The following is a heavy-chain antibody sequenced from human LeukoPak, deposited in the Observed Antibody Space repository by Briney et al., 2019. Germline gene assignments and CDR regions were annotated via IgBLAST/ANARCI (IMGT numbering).Heavy chain of an antibody. CDR2: INPNSGDT. D-gene: IGHD6-13*01. V-gene: IGHV1-2*02. J-gene: IGHJ4*02. CDR3: ARGEEQLVLGY. CDR1: GYTFTGYY. Sequence: ASVKVSCKASGYTFTGYYMHWVRQAPGQGLEWMGWINPNSGDTNYSQKFQGRVTMTRDTSTSTVYMELSSLRSEDTAVYYCARGEEQLVLGYWGQGTLVTVSS.